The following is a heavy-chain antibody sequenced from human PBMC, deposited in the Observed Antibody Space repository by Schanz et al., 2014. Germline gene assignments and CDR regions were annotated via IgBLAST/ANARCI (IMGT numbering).Heavy chain of an antibody. D-gene: IGHD3-10*01. J-gene: IGHJ6*02. V-gene: IGHV3-23*04. CDR1: GFNFSDYA. CDR3: AKDGPGGSGSYSAEGGMDV. Sequence: EVQLVESGGGLVPPGGSLRLSCAASGFNFSDYAMCWVRQAPGKGLEWVSAISGGGGTTYYTDSVKGRVTISRDNSKSTLYLQMNSLRAEDTAVYYCAKDGPGGSGSYSAEGGMDVWGQGTTVTVSS. CDR2: ISGGGGTT.